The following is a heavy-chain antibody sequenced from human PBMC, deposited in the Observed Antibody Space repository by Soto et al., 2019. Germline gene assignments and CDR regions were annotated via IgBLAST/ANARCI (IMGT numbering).Heavy chain of an antibody. J-gene: IGHJ4*02. V-gene: IGHV3-30*18. CDR1: GFTFSSYG. CDR3: AKDTYYYDRSGYYVFDD. CDR2: ISYDGGNK. D-gene: IGHD3-22*01. Sequence: QEQLVESGGGVVQPGRSLRLSCAASGFTFSSYGMHWVRQAAGKGLEWVAGISYDGGNKYYPDSVNGRFTISRDNSKNTVYVEMNSLRPEDTAVYYCAKDTYYYDRSGYYVFDDWGQGTLVTVSS.